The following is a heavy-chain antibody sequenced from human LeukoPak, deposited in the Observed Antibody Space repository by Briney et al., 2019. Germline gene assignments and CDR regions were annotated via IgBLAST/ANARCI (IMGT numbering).Heavy chain of an antibody. J-gene: IGHJ3*02. CDR1: GFTFSSYA. D-gene: IGHD3-16*02. V-gene: IGHV3-23*01. CDR2: ISGSGGST. CDR3: AESVWGSYHRDAFDI. Sequence: GGSLRLSCAASGFTFSSYAMSWVRQAPGKGLEWVSAISGSGGSTYYADSVKGRFTISRDNSKNTLYLQMNSLRAEDTAVYYCAESVWGSYHRDAFDIWGQGTMVTVSS.